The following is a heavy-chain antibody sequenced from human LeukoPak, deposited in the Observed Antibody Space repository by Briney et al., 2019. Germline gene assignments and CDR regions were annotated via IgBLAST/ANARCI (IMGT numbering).Heavy chain of an antibody. CDR1: GGSISSYY. Sequence: PSETLSLTCTVSGGSISSYYWSWIRQPPGKGLEWIGYIYYSGSTNYNPSLKSRVTISVDTSKNQFSLKLSSVTAADTAVYYCASSGRGDYVPSFDYWGQGTLVSVSS. V-gene: IGHV4-59*08. CDR2: IYYSGST. J-gene: IGHJ4*02. CDR3: ASSGRGDYVPSFDY. D-gene: IGHD3-10*01.